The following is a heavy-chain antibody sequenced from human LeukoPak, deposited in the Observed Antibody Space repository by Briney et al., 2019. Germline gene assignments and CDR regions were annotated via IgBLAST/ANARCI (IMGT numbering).Heavy chain of an antibody. Sequence: SETLSLTCTVSGGSISSSSYYWGWIRQPPGKGLEWIGSIYYSGSTYYNPSLKSRVTISVDTSENQFSLKLSSVTAADTAVYYCAREFYSNYGAIWFDPWGQGTLVTVSS. CDR2: IYYSGST. CDR3: AREFYSNYGAIWFDP. D-gene: IGHD4-11*01. CDR1: GGSISSSSYY. J-gene: IGHJ5*02. V-gene: IGHV4-39*07.